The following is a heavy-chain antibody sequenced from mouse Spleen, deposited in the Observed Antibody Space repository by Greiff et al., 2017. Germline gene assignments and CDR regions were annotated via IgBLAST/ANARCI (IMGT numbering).Heavy chain of an antibody. Sequence: EVNLVESGGGLVKLGGSLKLSCAASGFTFSSYAMSWVRQTPEKRLEWVATISSGGGNTYYPDSVKGRFTISRDNAKNTLYLQMSSLKSEDTAMYYCARQAYYDYFDYWGQGTTLTVSS. CDR3: ARQAYYDYFDY. CDR2: ISSGGGNT. J-gene: IGHJ2*01. D-gene: IGHD2-10*01. V-gene: IGHV5-9*04. CDR1: GFTFSSYA.